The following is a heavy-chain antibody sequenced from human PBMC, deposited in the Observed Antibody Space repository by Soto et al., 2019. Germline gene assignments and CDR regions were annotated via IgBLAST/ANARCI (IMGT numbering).Heavy chain of an antibody. V-gene: IGHV4-39*01. CDR2: IYYSGST. CDR1: GGSISSSSYY. CDR3: ASHGYCSSTSCYNWFDP. J-gene: IGHJ5*02. Sequence: QLQLQESGPGLVKPSETLSLTCTVSGGSISSSSYYWGWIRQPPGKGLEWIGSIYYSGSTYYNPSLKSRVTISVDTSKNQFSLKLSSVTAADTAVYYCASHGYCSSTSCYNWFDPWGQGTLVTVSS. D-gene: IGHD2-2*01.